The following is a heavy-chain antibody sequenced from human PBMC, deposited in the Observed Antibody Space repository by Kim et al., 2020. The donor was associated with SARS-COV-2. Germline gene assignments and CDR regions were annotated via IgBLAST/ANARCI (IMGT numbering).Heavy chain of an antibody. CDR3: AKLDSFDI. V-gene: IGHV3-7*03. Sequence: GSGKYYVDSVKGRFAISRDNAKNSLYLQMNSLRAEDTAIYYCAKLDSFDIRGQGTMVTVSS. J-gene: IGHJ3*02. CDR2: GSGK.